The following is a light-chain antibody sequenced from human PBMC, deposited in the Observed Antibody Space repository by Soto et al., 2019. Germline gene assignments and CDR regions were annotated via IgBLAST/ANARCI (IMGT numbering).Light chain of an antibody. J-gene: IGLJ2*01. CDR3: SSYTATNTLVL. V-gene: IGLV2-14*03. CDR1: ISYIANYDY. Sequence: QSALTQPASVSGSPGQSITISCTGSISYIANYDYVSWYQQHPGKAPKLMLYDVTHRPSGVSSRFSGSKSGNTASLTISGLQAEDEADYYCSSYTATNTLVLFGGGTKLTVL. CDR2: DVT.